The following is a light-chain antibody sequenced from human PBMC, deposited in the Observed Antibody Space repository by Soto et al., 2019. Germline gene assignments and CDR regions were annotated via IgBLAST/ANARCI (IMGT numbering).Light chain of an antibody. CDR3: QQYNSYSWT. CDR1: QSISSW. V-gene: IGKV1-5*03. Sequence: DIQMTQSPSTLSAAVGDRVTITSRASQSISSWLAWYQQKPGKAPKLLIYKASSLESGVPSRFSGSGSGTEFTLTISSLQPDDFANYYCQQYNSYSWTFGQGPKVEMK. J-gene: IGKJ1*01. CDR2: KAS.